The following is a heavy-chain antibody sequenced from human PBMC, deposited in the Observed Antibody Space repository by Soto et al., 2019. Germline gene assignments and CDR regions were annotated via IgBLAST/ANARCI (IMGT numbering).Heavy chain of an antibody. Sequence: PSETLSLTCAVYGGSFSGYYWSWIRQPPGKGLEWIGEINHSGSTNYNPSLKSRVTISVNTSKNQFSLKLSSVTAADTALYYCARAPRKRTFDYWGQGTLVTVS. CDR1: GGSFSGYY. CDR3: ARAPRKRTFDY. V-gene: IGHV4-34*01. D-gene: IGHD6-25*01. CDR2: INHSGST. J-gene: IGHJ4*02.